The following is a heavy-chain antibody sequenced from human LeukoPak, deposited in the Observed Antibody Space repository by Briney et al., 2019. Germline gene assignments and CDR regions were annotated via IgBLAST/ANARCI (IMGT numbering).Heavy chain of an antibody. CDR3: ARAIAAAGVDY. CDR1: GGSISSGGYY. D-gene: IGHD6-13*01. V-gene: IGHV4-30-2*02. J-gene: IGHJ4*02. Sequence: SETLSLTCTVSGGSISSGGYYWTWIRQPPGKGLEWIGYIYHGGSTYYLPSLKSRVTISVDRSKNQFSLKLSSVTAADTAVYYCARAIAAAGVDYWGQGTLVTVSS. CDR2: IYHGGST.